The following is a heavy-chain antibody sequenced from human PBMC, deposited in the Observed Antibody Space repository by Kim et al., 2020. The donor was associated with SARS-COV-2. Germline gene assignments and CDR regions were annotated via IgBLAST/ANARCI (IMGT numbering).Heavy chain of an antibody. CDR3: ARNPYSYGLDY. Sequence: GGSLRLSCAASGFTFSSHWMVWVRQAPGKGLVWVSRIHPDGRSTTYADSVKGRFTISRDNAKNTLYLQMNSLRVEDTAVYYCARNPYSYGLDYWGQGTLVTVSS. CDR2: IHPDGRST. J-gene: IGHJ4*02. D-gene: IGHD5-18*01. CDR1: GFTFSSHW. V-gene: IGHV3-74*01.